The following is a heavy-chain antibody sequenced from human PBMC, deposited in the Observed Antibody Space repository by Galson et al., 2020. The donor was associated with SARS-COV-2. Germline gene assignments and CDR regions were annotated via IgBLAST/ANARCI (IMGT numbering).Heavy chain of an antibody. V-gene: IGHV3-30*18. D-gene: IGHD4-17*01. CDR3: AKDAPVDYGEYGSFDD. CDR2: ISYDGRNT. J-gene: IGHJ4*02. Sequence: ARSLRHSCAASALTLTSHATHWVSPAPGKGLEWVAAISYDGRNTYYADSVKGRFTISRDNSKNTMYLQMNSLRAEDTAVYYCAKDAPVDYGEYGSFDDGGQGILVTVSS. CDR1: ALTLTSHA.